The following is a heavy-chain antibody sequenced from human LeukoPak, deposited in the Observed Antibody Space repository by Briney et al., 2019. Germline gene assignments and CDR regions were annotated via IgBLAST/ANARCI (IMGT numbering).Heavy chain of an antibody. CDR1: GYTFTGYY. CDR2: INPNSGGT. CDR3: ARDGAYYDILTGIPDYGMDV. Sequence: ASVKVSCKASGYTFTGYYMHWVRQAPGQGLEWMGWINPNSGGTNYAQKFQGWVTMTRDTSISTAYMELGRLRSDDTAVYYCARDGAYYDILTGIPDYGMDVWGKGTTVTVSS. D-gene: IGHD3-9*01. J-gene: IGHJ6*04. V-gene: IGHV1-2*04.